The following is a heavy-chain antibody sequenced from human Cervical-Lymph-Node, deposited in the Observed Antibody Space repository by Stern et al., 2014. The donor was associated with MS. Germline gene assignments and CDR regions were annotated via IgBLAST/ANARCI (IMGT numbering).Heavy chain of an antibody. Sequence: QLQLQESGPGLVKPSETLSLTCTVSGGSISSYYWSWIRQPPGKGLEWIGYIYYSGSTNYNPSLKSRVTISVDTSKNQFSLKLSSVTAADTAVYYCARGGGGWDWFDPWGQGTLVTVSS. V-gene: IGHV4-59*01. J-gene: IGHJ5*02. CDR1: GGSISSYY. D-gene: IGHD6-19*01. CDR3: ARGGGGWDWFDP. CDR2: IYYSGST.